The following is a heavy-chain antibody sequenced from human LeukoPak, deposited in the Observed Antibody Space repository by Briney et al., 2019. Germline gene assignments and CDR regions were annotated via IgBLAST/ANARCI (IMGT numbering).Heavy chain of an antibody. D-gene: IGHD1-26*01. CDR2: ISYDGSNK. CDR3: AKDSSSGSYSYFDY. V-gene: IGHV3-30*18. Sequence: GGSLRRSSAASAFTFSSYGMHRLRQAPGQGLEWLAVISYDGSNKYYADSVKGRFTISRDNSKNTLYLQMNSLRAEDTAVYYCAKDSSSGSYSYFDYWGQGTLVTVSS. J-gene: IGHJ4*02. CDR1: AFTFSSYG.